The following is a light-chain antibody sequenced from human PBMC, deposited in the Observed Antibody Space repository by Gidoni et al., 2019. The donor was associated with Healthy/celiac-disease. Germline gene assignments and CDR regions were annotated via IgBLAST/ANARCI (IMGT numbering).Light chain of an antibody. Sequence: SYELTQPPSVSVSPGQTASLNCPGDNLGDKYACWYQQKPGKSPVLVIYQDSKRPSGIPERFSGSNSGNTATLTISGTQAMDEADYYCQAWDSSTGVVFGGGTKLTVL. CDR3: QAWDSSTGVV. CDR1: NLGDKY. V-gene: IGLV3-1*01. CDR2: QDS. J-gene: IGLJ2*01.